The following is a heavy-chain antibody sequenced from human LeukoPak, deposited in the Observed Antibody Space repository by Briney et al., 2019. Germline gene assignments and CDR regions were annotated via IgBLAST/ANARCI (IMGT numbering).Heavy chain of an antibody. CDR3: VRDRHWTNDWVFDY. Sequence: PSETLSLTCTVSGASISSSSYYWGWIRQPPGKGLEWIGTIYYSGSTYYNPSLKSRVTISVDTSKNQFSLKLNSVTAADTAVYYCVRDRHWTNDWVFDYWGQGTLVTVSS. J-gene: IGHJ4*02. CDR1: GASISSSSYY. V-gene: IGHV4-39*07. D-gene: IGHD1/OR15-1a*01. CDR2: IYYSGST.